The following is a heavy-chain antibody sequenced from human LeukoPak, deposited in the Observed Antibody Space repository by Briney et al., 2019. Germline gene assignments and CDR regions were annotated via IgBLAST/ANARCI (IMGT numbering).Heavy chain of an antibody. V-gene: IGHV1-2*02. CDR1: GYTFTGYY. CDR2: INPDTGDT. D-gene: IGHD4-23*01. CDR3: ARDLAPYGGYSIPAY. J-gene: IGHJ4*02. Sequence: ASVKVSCKASGYTFTGYYIHWLRQAPGQGLEWVGWINPDTGDTRFAERLPGRVTLTRDTSLSSVYMELDSLTSDDSAVYFCARDLAPYGGYSIPAYWGQGTLVTVSS.